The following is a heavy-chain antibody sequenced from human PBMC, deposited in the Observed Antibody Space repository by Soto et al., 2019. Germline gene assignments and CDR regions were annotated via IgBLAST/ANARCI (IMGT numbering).Heavy chain of an antibody. J-gene: IGHJ6*02. D-gene: IGHD2-15*01. V-gene: IGHV1-69*06. CDR3: ARGHCSGGSCYSGVPLYYYYYGMDV. Sequence: SEKVSCKASGGTFSTYAISWVRQAPGQGLEWKGGIIPIFGTANYAQKFQGRVTITADKSTSTVYMELSSLRSEDTAVYYCARGHCSGGSCYSGVPLYYYYYGMDVWGQGTTVTVSS. CDR1: GGTFSTYA. CDR2: IIPIFGTA.